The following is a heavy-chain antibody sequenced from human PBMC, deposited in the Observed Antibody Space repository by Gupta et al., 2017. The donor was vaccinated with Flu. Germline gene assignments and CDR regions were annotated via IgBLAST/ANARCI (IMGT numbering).Heavy chain of an antibody. CDR1: GFTFSSYG. D-gene: IGHD5-24*01. Sequence: VQLVESGGGVVQPGRSLTLSCAASGFTFSSYGIHWVRQAPGKGLELVAVISYDGNTKYYADSVKGRFTISRDNAKDTLSLLMNSLRPEDTAVYYCARGGEMATIMCSFDIWGQGTMVTVSS. V-gene: IGHV3-30*03. CDR2: ISYDGNTK. J-gene: IGHJ3*02. CDR3: ARGGEMATIMCSFDI.